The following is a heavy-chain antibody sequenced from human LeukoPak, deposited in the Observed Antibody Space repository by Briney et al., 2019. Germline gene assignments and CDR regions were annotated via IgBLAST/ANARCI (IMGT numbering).Heavy chain of an antibody. D-gene: IGHD4-17*01. CDR3: ASEDGDYGGRVY. CDR1: GGSFSGYY. Sequence: SETLSLTCAVYGGSFSGYYWSWIRQPPGKGLEWIGETNHSGSTNYNPSLKSRVTISVDTSKNQFSLKLSSVTAADTAVYYCASEDGDYGGRVYWGQGTLVTVSS. V-gene: IGHV4-34*01. CDR2: TNHSGST. J-gene: IGHJ4*02.